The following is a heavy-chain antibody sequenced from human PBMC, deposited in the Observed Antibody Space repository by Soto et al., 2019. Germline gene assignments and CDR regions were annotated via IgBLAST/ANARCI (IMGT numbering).Heavy chain of an antibody. Sequence: EVLLLESGGGLVQPGGSLRLSCVVSGFTFNTFAMTWVHQAPGKGLEWVSALSGSGSLSYYADSVKGRFTISRDNSKNTLYLQMNNLRVDETAVYFCARDRGGALHSWGQGTLVTVSS. CDR1: GFTFNTFA. V-gene: IGHV3-23*01. D-gene: IGHD2-15*01. CDR2: LSGSGSLS. J-gene: IGHJ4*02. CDR3: ARDRGGALHS.